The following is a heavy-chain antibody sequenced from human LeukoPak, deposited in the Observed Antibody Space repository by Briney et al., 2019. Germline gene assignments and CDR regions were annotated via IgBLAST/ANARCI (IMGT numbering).Heavy chain of an antibody. J-gene: IGHJ3*02. CDR2: TWYDGSYK. CDR1: GFTFSSYG. V-gene: IGHV3-33*08. D-gene: IGHD1-26*01. CDR3: ARQFDGSHPNAFDI. Sequence: GRSLRLSCAASGFTFSSYGMHWVRQAPGKRLEWVAVTWYDGSYKYYGDSVKGRFTISRDNSKNTLYLQMASLRVEDTAVYYCARQFDGSHPNAFDIWGQGTMVTVSS.